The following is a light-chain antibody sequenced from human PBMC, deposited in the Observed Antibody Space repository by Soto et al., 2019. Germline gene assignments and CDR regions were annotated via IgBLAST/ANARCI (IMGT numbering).Light chain of an antibody. J-gene: IGLJ2*01. CDR1: SSDIGRYKF. V-gene: IGLV2-14*01. CDR3: SSSTNTNTLVI. CDR2: EGT. Sequence: QSALTQPASVSGSPGQSITISCTGTSSDIGRYKFVSWFQQHPGKAPKLMIFEGTNRPSGVSNRFSGSKSGNTASLTISGLQAEDEALYFCSSSTNTNTLVIFGGGTKLTVL.